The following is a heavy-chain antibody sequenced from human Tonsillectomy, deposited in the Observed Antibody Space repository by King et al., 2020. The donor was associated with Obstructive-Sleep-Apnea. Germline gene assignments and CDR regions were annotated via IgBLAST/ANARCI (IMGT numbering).Heavy chain of an antibody. D-gene: IGHD3-22*01. CDR1: GFSFSNYA. J-gene: IGHJ1*01. V-gene: IGHV3-30*04. CDR3: ARGTKVRGGYYGGDEYFQH. Sequence: VQLVESGGGVVQPGRSLRISCAASGFSFSNYAMHWVRQAPGKGLEWVAITSYDGSNKYYADSVKGRFTISRDNSKNTLYLQMRRLRVDDTALYYCARGTKVRGGYYGGDEYFQHWGQGTLVTVSS. CDR2: TSYDGSNK.